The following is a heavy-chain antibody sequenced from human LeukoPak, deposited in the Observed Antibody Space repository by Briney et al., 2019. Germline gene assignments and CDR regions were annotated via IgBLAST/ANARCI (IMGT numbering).Heavy chain of an antibody. Sequence: SETLSLTCTVSGGSISSSSYYWGWIRQPPGKGLEWIGYIYYSGSTNYNPSLKSRVTISVDTSKNQFSLKLSSVTAADTAVYYCARDMRFEEDIVVDFNYHYYGMDVWGQGTTVTVSS. CDR1: GGSISSSSYY. D-gene: IGHD2-2*01. CDR3: ARDMRFEEDIVVDFNYHYYGMDV. J-gene: IGHJ6*02. CDR2: IYYSGST. V-gene: IGHV4-61*01.